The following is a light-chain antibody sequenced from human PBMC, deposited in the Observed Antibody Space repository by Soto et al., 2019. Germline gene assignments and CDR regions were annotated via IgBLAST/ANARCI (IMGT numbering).Light chain of an antibody. J-gene: IGKJ4*01. CDR3: QQRSNWPPLT. Sequence: EIVLTQSPGTLSLSPGEIATLSFRASQSLSRYLAWFQQKPGQAPRLLIYDASNRAAGIPARFSGSGSGTDFTLTISSLEPEDSAVYYCQQRSNWPPLTFGGGTKVDIK. V-gene: IGKV3-11*01. CDR1: QSLSRY. CDR2: DAS.